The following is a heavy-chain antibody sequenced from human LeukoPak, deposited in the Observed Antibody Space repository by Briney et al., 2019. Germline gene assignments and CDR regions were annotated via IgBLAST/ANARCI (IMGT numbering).Heavy chain of an antibody. CDR2: IYYSGST. Sequence: SQTLSLTCTLSGGSLSSGGYYWSSIRQHPGTGLEWLGYIYYSGSTYYNPSLKSRVTMSVDTSKNQFSLKLSSVTAADTAVYYCARTSYCGGDCRSSYYYYGMDVWGQGTTVTVSS. V-gene: IGHV4-31*03. D-gene: IGHD2-21*02. CDR1: GGSLSSGGYY. J-gene: IGHJ6*02. CDR3: ARTSYCGGDCRSSYYYYGMDV.